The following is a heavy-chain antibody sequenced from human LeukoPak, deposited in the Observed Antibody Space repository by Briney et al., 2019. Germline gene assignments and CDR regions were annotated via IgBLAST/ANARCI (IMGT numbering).Heavy chain of an antibody. Sequence: PGGSLRLSCAASGFSVSSNYINWVRQAPGKGLEWVSVIYSGGGKYYADSVKGRFTISSDNSKNTLYLQMNNLRAEDTAVYYCARDGSGGYRNRGVFDIWGQGTMVTVSS. V-gene: IGHV3-53*01. CDR1: GFSVSSNY. CDR3: ARDGSGGYRNRGVFDI. CDR2: IYSGGGK. J-gene: IGHJ3*02. D-gene: IGHD5-18*01.